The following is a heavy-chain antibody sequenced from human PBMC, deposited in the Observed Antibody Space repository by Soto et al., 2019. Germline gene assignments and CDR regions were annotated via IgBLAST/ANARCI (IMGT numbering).Heavy chain of an antibody. J-gene: IGHJ4*02. CDR3: AKDDAAAAGFFDS. CDR2: ITITGDST. D-gene: IGHD6-25*01. V-gene: IGHV3-23*01. Sequence: GGSLRLSCAASGFAFSNHPMSWVRQAPGKGLEWVPAITITGDSTYYLDSVKGRFTISRDNSKNTLYLQINSLRAEDTAVYYCAKDDAAAAGFFDSWGQGTLVTVSS. CDR1: GFAFSNHP.